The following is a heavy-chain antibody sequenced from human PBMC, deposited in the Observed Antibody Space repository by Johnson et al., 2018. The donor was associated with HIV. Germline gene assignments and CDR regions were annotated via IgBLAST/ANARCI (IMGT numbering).Heavy chain of an antibody. J-gene: IGHJ3*02. Sequence: VHLVESGGGVVQPGRSLRLSCAASGFTFSSYGMHWVRQAPGKVLEWVAVISYDGSNKYYADSVKGRFTISRDNSKNTLYLQMNSLRAEDTAVYYCAKDLMYNWNDVGAFDIWGQGTMVTVSS. CDR1: GFTFSSYG. V-gene: IGHV3-30*18. CDR2: ISYDGSNK. D-gene: IGHD1-1*01. CDR3: AKDLMYNWNDVGAFDI.